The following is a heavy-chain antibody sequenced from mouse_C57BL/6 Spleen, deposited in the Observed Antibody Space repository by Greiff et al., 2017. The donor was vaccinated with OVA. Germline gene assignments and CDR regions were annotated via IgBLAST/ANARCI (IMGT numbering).Heavy chain of an antibody. CDR1: GYTFTSYW. J-gene: IGHJ2*01. CDR3: AISIGITTVANYFDY. CDR2: IHPSDSDT. V-gene: IGHV1-74*01. D-gene: IGHD1-1*01. Sequence: LKQPGAELVKPGASVKVSCKASGYTFTSYWMHWVKQRPGQGLEWIGRIHPSDSDTNYNQKFKGKATLTVDKSSSTAYMQLSSLTSEDSAVYYCAISIGITTVANYFDYWGQGTTLTVSS.